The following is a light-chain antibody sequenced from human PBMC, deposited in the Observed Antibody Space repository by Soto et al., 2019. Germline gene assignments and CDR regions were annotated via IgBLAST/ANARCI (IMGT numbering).Light chain of an antibody. CDR2: KAS. V-gene: IGKV1-5*03. J-gene: IGKJ5*01. Sequence: DIQMTQSPSTLSASVGDRVTITCRASQSISSWLAWYQQKPGKAPKLLIYKASSLESGAPSRFRGSGSGTELTLTISRLQPDGFATYYCQQYNSYAITFGQGTRLEIK. CDR3: QQYNSYAIT. CDR1: QSISSW.